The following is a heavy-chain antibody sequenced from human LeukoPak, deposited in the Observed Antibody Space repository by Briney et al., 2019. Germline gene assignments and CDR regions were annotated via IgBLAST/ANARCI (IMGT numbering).Heavy chain of an antibody. CDR3: AKDNGYSSGWYKEDY. V-gene: IGHV3-43*02. CDR1: GFTFDDYA. D-gene: IGHD6-19*01. Sequence: GGSLGLSCAASGFTFDDYAMHWVRQAPGKGLEWVSLISGGGGSTYYADSVKGRFTISRDNSKNSLDLLMNSLRTEDTALYDCAKDNGYSSGWYKEDYWGQGTLVSVSS. J-gene: IGHJ4*02. CDR2: ISGGGGST.